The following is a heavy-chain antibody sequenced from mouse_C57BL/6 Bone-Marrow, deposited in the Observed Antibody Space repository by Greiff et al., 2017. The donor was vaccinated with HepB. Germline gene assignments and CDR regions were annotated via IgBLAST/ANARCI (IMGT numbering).Heavy chain of an antibody. CDR1: GFSLTSYG. D-gene: IGHD1-1*01. CDR3: ARHYSAGFAY. Sequence: VMLVESGPGLVQPSQTLSITCTASGFSLTSYGVHWVRQSPGKGLEWLGVIWSGGSTDYNAALMSSLCNSKDNYKSHVFLKMNSLQADDTAIYYCARHYSAGFAYRGQGTLVTVSA. V-gene: IGHV2-2*01. J-gene: IGHJ3*01. CDR2: IWSGGST.